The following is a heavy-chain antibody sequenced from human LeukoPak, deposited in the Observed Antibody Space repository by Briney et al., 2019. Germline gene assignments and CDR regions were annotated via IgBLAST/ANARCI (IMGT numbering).Heavy chain of an antibody. J-gene: IGHJ3*02. CDR1: GFTFSSYE. CDR2: ISSNGSNI. D-gene: IGHD3-16*01. CDR3: AREVLGALGDALDI. V-gene: IGHV3-48*03. Sequence: GGSLRLSCAASGFTFSSYEMNWVRQAPGKGLEWVSYISSNGSNIYYADSVRGRFTISRDNAKNSLFLQMNSLRAEDTGVYYCAREVLGALGDALDIWGQGTMVTVSS.